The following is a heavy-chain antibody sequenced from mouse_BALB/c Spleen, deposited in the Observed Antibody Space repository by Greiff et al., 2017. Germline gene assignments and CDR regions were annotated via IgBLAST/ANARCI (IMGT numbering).Heavy chain of an antibody. J-gene: IGHJ4*01. CDR2: IRNKANGYTT. V-gene: IGHV7-3*02. Sequence: EVKLMESGGGLVQPGGSLRLSCATSGFTFTDYYMSWVRQPPGKALEWLGFIRNKANGYTTEYSASVKGRFTISRDNSQSILYLQMNTLRAEDSATYYCARDYYGSSYPYAMDYWGQGTSVTVSS. CDR3: ARDYYGSSYPYAMDY. D-gene: IGHD1-1*01. CDR1: GFTFTDYY.